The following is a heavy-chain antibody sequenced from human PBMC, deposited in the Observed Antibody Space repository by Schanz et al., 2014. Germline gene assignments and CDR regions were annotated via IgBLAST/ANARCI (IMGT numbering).Heavy chain of an antibody. V-gene: IGHV3-33*01. CDR3: ARDAVALVPEYFVDV. J-gene: IGHJ6*03. D-gene: IGHD2-15*01. Sequence: QVQLVESGGGVVRPGRSLRLSCATSGFTFSRFGMHWVRQAPGKGPEWVALVWSDGNTKYYVDSVKGRFIISRDNSMNTLHLQMHGLRVEDTAVYYCARDAVALVPEYFVDVWGKGTPVTVSS. CDR1: GFTFSRFG. CDR2: VWSDGNTK.